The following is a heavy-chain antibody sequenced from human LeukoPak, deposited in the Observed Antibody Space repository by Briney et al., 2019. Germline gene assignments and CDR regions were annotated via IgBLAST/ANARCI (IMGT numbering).Heavy chain of an antibody. CDR1: GYTFTSYY. J-gene: IGHJ4*02. D-gene: IGHD3-3*01. V-gene: IGHV1-46*01. CDR3: ARENDFWSGYYRKPFYFDY. Sequence: GASVKVSCKASGYTFTSYYMHWVRQAPGQGLEWMGIINPSGGSTSYAQKFQGRVTMTRDTSTSTVYMELSSLRSEDTAVYYCARENDFWSGYYRKPFYFDYWGQGTWSPSPQ. CDR2: INPSGGST.